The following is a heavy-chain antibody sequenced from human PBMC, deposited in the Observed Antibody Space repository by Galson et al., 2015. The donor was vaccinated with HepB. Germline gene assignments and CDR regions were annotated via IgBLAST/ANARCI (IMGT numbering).Heavy chain of an antibody. Sequence: SLRLSCAASGFTFSSYSMNWVRQAPGKGLEWISYISSSSSTIYYADSVKGRFTISRENAENSLHLQMNSLTAGDTAVYYCARETTKEEGYSLDIWGQGTMVTVTS. CDR2: ISSSSSTI. D-gene: IGHD5-24*01. CDR3: ARETTKEEGYSLDI. CDR1: GFTFSSYS. J-gene: IGHJ3*02. V-gene: IGHV3-48*01.